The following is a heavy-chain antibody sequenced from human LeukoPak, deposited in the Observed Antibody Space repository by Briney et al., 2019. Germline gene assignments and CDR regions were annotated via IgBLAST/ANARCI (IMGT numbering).Heavy chain of an antibody. CDR1: GFTFSSYA. CDR3: AKVMTSGYYDSSGYRENNWFDP. CDR2: ISASGGST. D-gene: IGHD3-22*01. Sequence: QPGGSLRLSCAASGFTFSSYAMSWVRQAPGKGLEWVSSISASGGSTYYADSVKGRFTISRDNSKSTLYLQMNSLRAEDTAVYYCAKVMTSGYYDSSGYRENNWFDPWGQGTLVTVSS. J-gene: IGHJ5*02. V-gene: IGHV3-23*01.